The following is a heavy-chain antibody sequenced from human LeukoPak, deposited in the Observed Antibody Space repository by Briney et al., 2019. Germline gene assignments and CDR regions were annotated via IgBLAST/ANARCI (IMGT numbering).Heavy chain of an antibody. CDR2: ISYDGSNK. CDR3: AREERELADAFDI. J-gene: IGHJ3*02. CDR1: GFTFSSYE. Sequence: GGSLRLSCAASGFTFSSYEMSWVRQAPGKGLEWVAVISYDGSNKYYADSVKGRFTISRDNSKNTLYLQMNSLRAEDTAVYYCAREERELADAFDIWGQGRMVTVSS. V-gene: IGHV3-30*04. D-gene: IGHD1-26*01.